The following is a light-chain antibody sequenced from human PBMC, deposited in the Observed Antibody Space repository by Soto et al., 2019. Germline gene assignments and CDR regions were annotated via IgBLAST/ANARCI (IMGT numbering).Light chain of an antibody. CDR1: QSVSSSY. J-gene: IGKJ5*01. CDR3: QQLHGYPIT. Sequence: EIVMTQSPATLSVSPGEGATLSCRASQSVSSSYLAWYQQKPGQAPRLLIYGASSRDTGIPDRFSGSGSGTDFTLTISRLQPEDFETYYCQQLHGYPITFGQGTRLEIK. CDR2: GAS. V-gene: IGKV3D-20*02.